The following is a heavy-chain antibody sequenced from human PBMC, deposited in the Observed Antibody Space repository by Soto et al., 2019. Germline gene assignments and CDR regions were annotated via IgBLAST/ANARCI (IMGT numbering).Heavy chain of an antibody. CDR3: ARDMRIAARRVPFDI. CDR1: GFTFSSYS. D-gene: IGHD6-6*01. CDR2: ISSSSSYI. V-gene: IGHV3-21*01. Sequence: EVQLVESGGGLVKPGGSLRLSCAASGFTFSSYSMNWVRQAPGKGLEWVSSISSSSSYIYYADSVKGRFTISRDNAKNSLYLQMNSLRAEDTAVYYCARDMRIAARRVPFDIWGQGTMVTVSS. J-gene: IGHJ3*02.